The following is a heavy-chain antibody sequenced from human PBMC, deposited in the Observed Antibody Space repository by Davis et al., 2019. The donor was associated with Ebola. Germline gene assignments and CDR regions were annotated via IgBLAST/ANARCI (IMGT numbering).Heavy chain of an antibody. J-gene: IGHJ6*03. Sequence: ASVKVSCKASGYTFITYYIHWVRQAPGQGLEWMVIINPSGGSTTYAQKFQGRVTMTRDTSTSTVYMELSSLRSEDTAVYYCARGHRRNIVVVPAAISPRYMDVWGKGTTVTVSS. V-gene: IGHV1-46*01. CDR3: ARGHRRNIVVVPAAISPRYMDV. CDR1: GYTFITYY. CDR2: INPSGGST. D-gene: IGHD2-2*01.